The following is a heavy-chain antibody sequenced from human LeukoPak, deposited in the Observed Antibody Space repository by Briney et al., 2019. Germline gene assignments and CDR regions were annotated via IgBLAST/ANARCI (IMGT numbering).Heavy chain of an antibody. CDR3: ARESGYSFDI. CDR1: GFTFRDFY. CDR2: ISSSGGTI. V-gene: IGHV3-11*01. J-gene: IGHJ3*02. Sequence: GGSLRLSYAASGFTFRDFYMSWIRQAPGKGLEWLSYISSSGGTIYYSDSVKGRFTISRDNTKNSLYLQMDSLRAEDTAVYYCARESGYSFDIWGQGTMVTVSS. D-gene: IGHD5-18*01.